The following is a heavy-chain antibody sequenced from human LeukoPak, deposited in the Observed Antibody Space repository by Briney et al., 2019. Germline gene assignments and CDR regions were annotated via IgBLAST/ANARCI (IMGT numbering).Heavy chain of an antibody. CDR2: MNPNSGNT. D-gene: IGHD3-22*01. J-gene: IGHJ4*02. Sequence: ASVKVSCKASGYTFTSYDINWVRQATGQGLEWMGWMNPNSGNTGYAQKFQGRVTMTRNTSISTDYMELSSLKASDTAMYYCARRFAPYDSSGYYPGYWGQGTLVTVSS. V-gene: IGHV1-8*01. CDR1: GYTFTSYD. CDR3: ARRFAPYDSSGYYPGY.